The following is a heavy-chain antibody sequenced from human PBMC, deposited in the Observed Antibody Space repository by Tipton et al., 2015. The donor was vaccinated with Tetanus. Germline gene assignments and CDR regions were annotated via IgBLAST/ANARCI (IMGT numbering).Heavy chain of an antibody. CDR1: GYTFTGYY. Sequence: QLVQSGAEMKKPGASVKVSCKASGYTFTGYYIYWVRQAPGQGLEWMGWIDPNSGGTVYAQKFQGRVTMTRDTSISTAYMELRSLRSADTAVCYCARDRGDYIYYGMDVGGPGTTVTVS. D-gene: IGHD3-22*01. CDR2: IDPNSGGT. CDR3: ARDRGDYIYYGMDV. J-gene: IGHJ6*02. V-gene: IGHV1-2*02.